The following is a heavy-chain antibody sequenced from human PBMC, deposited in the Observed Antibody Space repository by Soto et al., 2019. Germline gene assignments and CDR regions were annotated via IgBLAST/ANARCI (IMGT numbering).Heavy chain of an antibody. Sequence: PSETLSLTCTVSGGSISSGGYYWSWIRQHPGKGLEWIGYIYYSGSTYYNPSLKSRVTISVDTSKNQFSLKLSSVTAADTAVYYCALGGSSSSSYYYYMDVWGKGTTVTVSS. CDR3: ALGGSSSSSYYYYMDV. CDR2: IYYSGST. V-gene: IGHV4-31*03. D-gene: IGHD6-6*01. J-gene: IGHJ6*03. CDR1: GGSISSGGYY.